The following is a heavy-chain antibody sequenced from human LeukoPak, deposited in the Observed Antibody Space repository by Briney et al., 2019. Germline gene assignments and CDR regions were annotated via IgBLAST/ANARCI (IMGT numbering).Heavy chain of an antibody. CDR2: INHSGST. V-gene: IGHV4-34*01. J-gene: IGHJ5*02. CDR3: ARDSSNWFDP. D-gene: IGHD2-21*01. Sequence: SETLSLTCAVYGGSFSGYYWSWIRQPPGKGLEWIGEINHSGSTNYNPSLKSRVTMSVDTSKNQFSLKLSSVTAADTAVYYCARDSSNWFDPWGQGTLVTVSS. CDR1: GGSFSGYY.